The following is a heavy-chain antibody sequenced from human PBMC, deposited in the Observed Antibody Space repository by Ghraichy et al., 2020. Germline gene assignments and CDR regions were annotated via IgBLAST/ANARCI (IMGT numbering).Heavy chain of an antibody. Sequence: GESLNISCVGSGFTLSNYCMNWVRQSPGKGLEWVSYITSRSSRKFYADSLKGRFTVSLDSAKNSLSLQINSLRDEDTAVYYFARASMVVRFYYYDCMDVWGQGTTVTVSS. CDR2: ITSRSSRK. CDR1: GFTLSNYC. CDR3: ARASMVVRFYYYDCMDV. D-gene: IGHD2-15*01. V-gene: IGHV3-48*02. J-gene: IGHJ6*02.